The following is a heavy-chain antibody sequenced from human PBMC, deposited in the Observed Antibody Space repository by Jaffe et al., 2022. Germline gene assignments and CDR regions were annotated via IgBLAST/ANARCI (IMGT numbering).Heavy chain of an antibody. Sequence: QITLKESGPTLVKPTQTLTLTCTFSGFSLSTSGVGVGWIRQPPGKALEWLALIYWDDDKRYSPSLKSRLTITKDTSKNQVVLTMTNMDPVDTATYYCAHRSNRQQLVRGRGVSWFDPWGQGTLVTVSS. V-gene: IGHV2-5*02. CDR3: AHRSNRQQLVRGRGVSWFDP. CDR2: IYWDDDK. CDR1: GFSLSTSGVG. D-gene: IGHD6-13*01. J-gene: IGHJ5*02.